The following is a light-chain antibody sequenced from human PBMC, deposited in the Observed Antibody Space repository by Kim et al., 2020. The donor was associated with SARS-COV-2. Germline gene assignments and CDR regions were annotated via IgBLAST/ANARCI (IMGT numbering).Light chain of an antibody. J-gene: IGKJ2*01. CDR1: QRVSSSY. CDR3: QQYGSSLYT. V-gene: IGKV3-20*01. CDR2: GAS. Sequence: EIVLTQSPGTLSLSPEERATLSCRASQRVSSSYLAWYQQKPGQAPRLLIYGASSRATGIPDRFSGSGSGTDFTLTISRLEPEDFAVYYCQQYGSSLYTFGQGNKLEI.